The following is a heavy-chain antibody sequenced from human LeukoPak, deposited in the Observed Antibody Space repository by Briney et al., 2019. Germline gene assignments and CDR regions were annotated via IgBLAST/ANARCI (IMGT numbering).Heavy chain of an antibody. CDR3: ARSGDSSAYYSF. D-gene: IGHD3-22*01. CDR1: GASIRSHH. Sequence: SETLSLTCTVSGASIRSHHWTWIRQPPGKGLEWIGNVYYVGSTSYSPSLKSRVTISLDASKNQFSLEMNSVTAADTAVYYCARSGDSSAYYSFWGQGILVTVSS. J-gene: IGHJ4*02. CDR2: VYYVGST. V-gene: IGHV4-59*11.